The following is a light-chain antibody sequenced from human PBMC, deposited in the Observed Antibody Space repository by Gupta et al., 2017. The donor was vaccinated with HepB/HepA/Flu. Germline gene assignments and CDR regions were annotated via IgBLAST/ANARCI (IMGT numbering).Light chain of an antibody. CDR3: QQYDNLPWT. CDR1: QDINSF. CDR2: RGS. J-gene: IGKJ1*01. V-gene: IGKV1-33*01. Sequence: DIQMTQSPSSLSASLGDRVTITCQASQDINSFLSWYQQEPGKAPKLLIYRGSNLETGVPLRFGGSGSGTHFTFTISSLHPEDFATYYCQQYDNLPWTFGQGTKVEI.